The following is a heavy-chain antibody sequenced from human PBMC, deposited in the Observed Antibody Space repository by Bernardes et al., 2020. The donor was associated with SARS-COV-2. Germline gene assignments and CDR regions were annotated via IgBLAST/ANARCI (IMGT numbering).Heavy chain of an antibody. CDR1: GYTFTGYY. CDR3: ARGPHIVVVTAIGAFDI. D-gene: IGHD2-21*02. CDR2: INPNSGGT. V-gene: IGHV1-2*02. Sequence: ASVKVSCKASGYTFTGYYMHWVRQAPGQGLEWMGWINPNSGGTNYAQKFQGRVTMTRDTSISTAYMELSRLRSDDTAVYYCARGPHIVVVTAIGAFDIWGQGTMVTVSS. J-gene: IGHJ3*02.